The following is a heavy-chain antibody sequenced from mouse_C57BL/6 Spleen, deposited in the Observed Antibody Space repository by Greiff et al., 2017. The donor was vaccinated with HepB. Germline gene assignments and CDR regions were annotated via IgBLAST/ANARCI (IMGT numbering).Heavy chain of an antibody. V-gene: IGHV1-64*01. Sequence: VQLQQPGAELVKPGASVKLSCKASGYTFTSYWMHWVKQRPGQGLEWIGMIHPNSGSTNYNEKFKATLTVDKSSTTAYMQLSSLTSEYSAVYYCSRDGGSYTAMDYWGQGTSVTVSS. CDR2: IHPNSGST. J-gene: IGHJ4*01. CDR3: SRDGGSYTAMDY. CDR1: GYTFTSYW. D-gene: IGHD2-12*01.